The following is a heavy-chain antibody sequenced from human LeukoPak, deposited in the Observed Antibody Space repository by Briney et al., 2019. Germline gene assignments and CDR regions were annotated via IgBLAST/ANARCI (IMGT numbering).Heavy chain of an antibody. Sequence: GGSLRLSCAASGFTFSDYVMHWVRQAPGKGLEWVAVISYDGSDKYYADSVKGRITISRDNSKNTLYLQMNSLRVEDTAVYYCARSDSGSYFSRWFDPWGQGTLVTVSS. CDR3: ARSDSGSYFSRWFDP. V-gene: IGHV3-30-3*01. D-gene: IGHD1-26*01. J-gene: IGHJ5*02. CDR2: ISYDGSDK. CDR1: GFTFSDYV.